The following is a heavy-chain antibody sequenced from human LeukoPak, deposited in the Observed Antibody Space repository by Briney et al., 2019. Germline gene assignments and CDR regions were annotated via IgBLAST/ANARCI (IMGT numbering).Heavy chain of an antibody. D-gene: IGHD3-22*01. V-gene: IGHV1-2*06. Sequence: GASVKVSCKASGYTFTGYYMHWVRQAPGQGLEWMGRINPNSGGTNYAQKFQGRVTMTRDTSISTAYMELSRLRSDDTAVYYCARDHYYDSSGYGYWGQGTLVTVSS. CDR3: ARDHYYDSSGYGY. J-gene: IGHJ4*02. CDR2: INPNSGGT. CDR1: GYTFTGYY.